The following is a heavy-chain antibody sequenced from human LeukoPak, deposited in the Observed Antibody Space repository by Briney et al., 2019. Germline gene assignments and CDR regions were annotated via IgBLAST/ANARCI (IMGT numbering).Heavy chain of an antibody. CDR1: GFTFSSYS. J-gene: IGHJ4*02. CDR3: ARDKGDYDFWSGPISFFDY. V-gene: IGHV3-21*01. Sequence: GGSLRLSCAASGFTFSSYSMTWVRQAPGKGLEWVSSISSSSSYIYYADSVKGRFTISRDNAENSLYLQMNSLRAEDTAVYYCARDKGDYDFWSGPISFFDYWGQGTLVTVSS. CDR2: ISSSSSYI. D-gene: IGHD3-3*01.